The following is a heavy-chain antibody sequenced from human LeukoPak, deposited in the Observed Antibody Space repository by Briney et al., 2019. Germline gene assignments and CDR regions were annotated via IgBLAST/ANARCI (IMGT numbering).Heavy chain of an antibody. D-gene: IGHD4-23*01. CDR2: SYYRGST. J-gene: IGHJ2*01. Sequence: KPSETLPLTCTVSGGSLSSYYWSWIRQPPGKGLEWIGKSYYRGSTTYNPSLKSRVTISVDTSKNQFSLEVTSVTAADTAVYYCARDVDGGWYFDLWGRGTLVTVSS. V-gene: IGHV4-59*01. CDR3: ARDVDGGWYFDL. CDR1: GGSLSSYY.